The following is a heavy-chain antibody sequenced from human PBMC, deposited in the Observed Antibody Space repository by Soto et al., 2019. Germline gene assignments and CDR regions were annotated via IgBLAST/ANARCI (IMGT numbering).Heavy chain of an antibody. CDR2: IYYSGST. CDR3: ARAVYGDYVHY. V-gene: IGHV4-30-4*01. D-gene: IGHD4-17*01. Sequence: PSETLSLTCTVSGGSISSGDYYWSWIRQPPGKGLEWIGYIYYSGSTYYNPSLKSRVTISVGTSKNQFSLKLSSVTAADTAVYYCARAVYGDYVHYWGQGTLVTVSS. J-gene: IGHJ4*02. CDR1: GGSISSGDYY.